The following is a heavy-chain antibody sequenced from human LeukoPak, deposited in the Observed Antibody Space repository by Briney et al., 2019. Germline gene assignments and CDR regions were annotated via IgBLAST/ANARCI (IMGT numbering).Heavy chain of an antibody. CDR2: IYHSGST. CDR1: GYSISSGYY. V-gene: IGHV4-38-2*01. J-gene: IGHJ4*02. Sequence: SETLSLTCAVPGYSISSGYYWDWIRQPPGKGLEWIGSIYHSGSTYYNPSLKSRVTMSVDTSKNQFSLKLSSVTAADTAVYYCARVASSGWDYYFDYWGQGTLVTVSS. D-gene: IGHD6-19*01. CDR3: ARVASSGWDYYFDY.